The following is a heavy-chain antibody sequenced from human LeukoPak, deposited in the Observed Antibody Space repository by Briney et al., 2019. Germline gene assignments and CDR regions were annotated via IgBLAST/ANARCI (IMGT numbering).Heavy chain of an antibody. D-gene: IGHD5-12*01. CDR1: GGSFSGYY. J-gene: IGHJ4*02. Sequence: SETLSLTCAVYGGSFSGYYWSWIRQPPGKGLEWIGEINHSGSTNYNPSLKSRVTISVDTSKNQFSLKLSSVTAADTAVYYCARDHYDANGYWGQGTLVTVSS. CDR3: ARDHYDANGY. V-gene: IGHV4-34*01. CDR2: INHSGST.